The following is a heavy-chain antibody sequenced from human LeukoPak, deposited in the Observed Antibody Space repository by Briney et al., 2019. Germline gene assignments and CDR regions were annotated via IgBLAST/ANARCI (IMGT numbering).Heavy chain of an antibody. D-gene: IGHD3-10*01. CDR2: ISGSGHTT. Sequence: PGASLRLSWAASGLSGVTFSNYAVNWVRQAPGKGLEWASDISGSGHTTNYADSVKGRFSISRDNSKTTLYLQMSSLRVEDTAVYYCVEGIFDYWGQGTLVTVSS. CDR3: VEGIFDY. V-gene: IGHV3-23*01. CDR1: GLSGVTFSNYA. J-gene: IGHJ4*02.